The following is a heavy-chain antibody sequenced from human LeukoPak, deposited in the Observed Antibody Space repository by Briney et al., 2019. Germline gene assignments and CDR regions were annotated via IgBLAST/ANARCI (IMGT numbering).Heavy chain of an antibody. D-gene: IGHD2-2*01. J-gene: IGHJ4*02. V-gene: IGHV5-51*01. CDR3: TRYQVPPGRDYFDY. CDR2: INPGDSDT. CDR1: GYNFASYW. Sequence: GESLKISCKGSGYNFASYWIGWVRQMPGKGLEWMGNINPGDSDTRYSPSFQGQVTMTVDRAINTAYLHWISLKASGTAMYYCTRYQVPPGRDYFDYWGQGTLVTVSS.